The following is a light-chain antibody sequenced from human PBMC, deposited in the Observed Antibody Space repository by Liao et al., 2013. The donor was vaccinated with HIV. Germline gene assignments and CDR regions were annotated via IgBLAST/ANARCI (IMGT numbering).Light chain of an antibody. CDR3: LAWDSHHDHLGVV. V-gene: IGLV3-1*01. CDR1: RVWNKY. Sequence: SYELIQSRSVSVSPGQTATITCSGERVWNKYVSWYQQKSGQSPLLVIYQDSKRPSGIPERFSGSNSDNTPTLTVSGTQAVDEADYFCLAWDSHHDHLGVVFGGGTKLTVL. CDR2: QDS. J-gene: IGLJ2*01.